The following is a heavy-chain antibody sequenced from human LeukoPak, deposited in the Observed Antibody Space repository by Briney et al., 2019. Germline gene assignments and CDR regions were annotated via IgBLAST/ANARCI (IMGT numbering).Heavy chain of an antibody. CDR3: ARETRNALDI. CDR2: IYSGGST. Sequence: PGGSLRLSCAASGFTVSSNHMSWVRQAPGKGLEWVSVIYSGGSTYYADSVKGRFTISRDNSKNTLYLQMNSQRAEDTAVYYCARETRNALDIWGQGTVATVSS. CDR1: GFTVSSNH. V-gene: IGHV3-53*01. J-gene: IGHJ3*02. D-gene: IGHD1/OR15-1a*01.